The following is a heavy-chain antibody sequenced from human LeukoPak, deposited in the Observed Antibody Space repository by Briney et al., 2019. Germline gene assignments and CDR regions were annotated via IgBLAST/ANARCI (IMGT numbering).Heavy chain of an antibody. Sequence: SETLSLTCNVSSGSISPYYWSWIRQAPGKGLEWIGYLYYNGDTDYNPSLKSRVTISLDTSKTQFSLKLSSVTAADTAIYFCARRTVLIATRDYYYYGMDVWGQGTTVTVSS. J-gene: IGHJ6*02. D-gene: IGHD2-15*01. CDR1: SGSISPYY. CDR2: LYYNGDT. CDR3: ARRTVLIATRDYYYYGMDV. V-gene: IGHV4-59*08.